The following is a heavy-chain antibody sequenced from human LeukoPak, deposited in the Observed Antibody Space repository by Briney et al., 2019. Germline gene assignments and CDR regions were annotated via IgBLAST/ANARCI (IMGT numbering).Heavy chain of an antibody. CDR1: GFTFSSYA. CDR2: ISYDGSNK. D-gene: IGHD5-12*01. Sequence: GGSLRLSCAASGFTFSSYAMHWIRQAPGKGLEWVAVISYDGSNKYYADSVKGRFTISRDNSKNTLYLQMNSLRAEDTAVYYCARGPGWLHPYGHFDYWGQGTLVTVSS. J-gene: IGHJ4*02. V-gene: IGHV3-30-3*01. CDR3: ARGPGWLHPYGHFDY.